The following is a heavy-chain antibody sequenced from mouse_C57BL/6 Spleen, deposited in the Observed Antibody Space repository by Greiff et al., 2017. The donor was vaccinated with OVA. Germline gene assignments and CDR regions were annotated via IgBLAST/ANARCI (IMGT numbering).Heavy chain of an antibody. CDR2: IDPSDSYT. J-gene: IGHJ2*01. V-gene: IGHV1-50*01. CDR3: ARWGDY. Sequence: VQLQQSGAELVKPGASVKLSCKASGYTFTSYWMQWVKQRPGQGLEWIGEIDPSDSYTNSNQKFKGKATLTVDTSSSTAYMHLSSLTSEDSAVYYCARWGDYWGQGTTLTVSS. CDR1: GYTFTSYW.